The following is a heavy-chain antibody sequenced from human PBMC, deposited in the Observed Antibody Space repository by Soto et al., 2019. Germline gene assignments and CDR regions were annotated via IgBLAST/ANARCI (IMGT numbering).Heavy chain of an antibody. CDR2: ISYDGSNK. D-gene: IGHD3-22*01. CDR1: GFTFSSYG. CDR3: AKDEGYYDSSGGVGY. V-gene: IGHV3-30*18. J-gene: IGHJ4*02. Sequence: GGSLRLSCAASGFTFSSYGMHWVRQAPGKGLEWVAVISYDGSNKYYADSVKGRFTISRDNSKNTLYLQMNSLRAEDTAVYYCAKDEGYYDSSGGVGYWGQGTLVTVSS.